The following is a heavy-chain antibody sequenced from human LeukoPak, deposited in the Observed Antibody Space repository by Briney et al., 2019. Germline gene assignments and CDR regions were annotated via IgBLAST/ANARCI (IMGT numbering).Heavy chain of an antibody. CDR2: IYYSGST. CDR3: VRGDILTGSYYFGY. V-gene: IGHV4-59*01. CDR1: GGSISSYY. D-gene: IGHD3-9*01. J-gene: IGHJ4*02. Sequence: SETLSLTCTVSGGSISSYYWSWIRQPPGKGLEWVGYIYYSGSTNYNPSLKSRVTISVDTSKNQFSLKLSSVTAADTAVYYCVRGDILTGSYYFGYWGQGTLVTVSS.